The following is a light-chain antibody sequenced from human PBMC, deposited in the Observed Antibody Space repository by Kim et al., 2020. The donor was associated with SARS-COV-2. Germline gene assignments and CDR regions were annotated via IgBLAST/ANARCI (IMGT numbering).Light chain of an antibody. J-gene: IGLJ2*01. CDR1: SSDVGGYSY. V-gene: IGLV2-11*01. CDR2: DVS. Sequence: PGQSVTISCTGTSSDVGGYSYVSWYQQHPGKAPKLMIFDVSKRPSGVPDRFSGSKSGNTASLTISGLQTEDEADYYCCSYAGSYTVFGGGTQLTVL. CDR3: CSYAGSYTV.